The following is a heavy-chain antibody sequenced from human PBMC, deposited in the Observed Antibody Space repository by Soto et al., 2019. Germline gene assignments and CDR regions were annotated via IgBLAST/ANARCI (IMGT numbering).Heavy chain of an antibody. D-gene: IGHD5-12*01. CDR3: ASRPPAYSGYDLAY. J-gene: IGHJ4*02. Sequence: QITLTESGPTLVKPTQTLTLTCSFSGFSLNTPGTGVGWIRQRPGEALEWLALVYWDDEKRYSPSLRGRLTISKDTPRNQVVLTMINVDPVDTGTYYCASRPPAYSGYDLAYWGQGTLVIVSS. V-gene: IGHV2-5*02. CDR1: GFSLNTPGTG. CDR2: VYWDDEK.